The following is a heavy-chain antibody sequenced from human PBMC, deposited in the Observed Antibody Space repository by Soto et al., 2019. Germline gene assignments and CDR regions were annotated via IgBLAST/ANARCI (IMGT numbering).Heavy chain of an antibody. CDR2: IYPGDSDT. J-gene: IGHJ3*02. CDR1: GYSFTSYW. Sequence: GESLKISCKGSGYSFTSYWIGWVRQMPGKGLEWMGIIYPGDSDTRYSPSFQGQVTISADKSISTAYLQWSSLKASDTAMYYCARKSAWFGELLLDAFDIWGQGTMVTVSS. D-gene: IGHD3-10*01. V-gene: IGHV5-51*01. CDR3: ARKSAWFGELLLDAFDI.